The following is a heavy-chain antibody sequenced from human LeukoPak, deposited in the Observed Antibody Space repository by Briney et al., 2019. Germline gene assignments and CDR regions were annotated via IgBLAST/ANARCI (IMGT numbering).Heavy chain of an antibody. CDR3: ARGAGYYDSSASIDY. V-gene: IGHV1-46*01. CDR2: INPSGGST. CDR1: GYTFTNFY. J-gene: IGHJ4*02. D-gene: IGHD3-22*01. Sequence: ASVKVSCKASGYTFTNFYMYWVRQAPGQGLEWMGIINPSGGSTSYAQKFQGRLTMTRDTSTSTVYMELSSLRSEDTAVYYCARGAGYYDSSASIDYWGQGTLVTVSS.